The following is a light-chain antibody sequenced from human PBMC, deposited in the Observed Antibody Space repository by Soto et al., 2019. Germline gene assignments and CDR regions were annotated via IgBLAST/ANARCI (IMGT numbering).Light chain of an antibody. J-gene: IGKJ5*01. CDR1: QTISSW. Sequence: DIQMTQSPSTLSGSVGDRVTITCRASQTISSWLAWYQQKQGKAPKILIYDASTLERGVPSRFRGTGSGTEFTLTISRLQPDDFATYYCQQYYRSSITFGQGTRLEIK. V-gene: IGKV1-5*01. CDR2: DAS. CDR3: QQYYRSSIT.